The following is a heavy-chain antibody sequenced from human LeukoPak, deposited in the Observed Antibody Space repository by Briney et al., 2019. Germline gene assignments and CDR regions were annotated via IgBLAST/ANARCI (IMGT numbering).Heavy chain of an antibody. J-gene: IGHJ2*01. CDR2: ISFDGKTQ. D-gene: IGHD2-21*02. CDR1: GFTFSSYG. Sequence: PGGSLRLSCAASGFTFSSYGMHWVRQAPGKGLEWVAVISFDGKTQYYIDSVKGRFTISRDNSKNTLYLQMNSLRAEDTAVYYCTKGGAIVLLTDWYFDLWGRGTLVTVSS. V-gene: IGHV3-30*18. CDR3: TKGGAIVLLTDWYFDL.